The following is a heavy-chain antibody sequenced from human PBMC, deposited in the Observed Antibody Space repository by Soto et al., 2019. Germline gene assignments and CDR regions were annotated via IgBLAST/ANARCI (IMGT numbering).Heavy chain of an antibody. CDR1: GGSISSYY. Sequence: PSETLSLTCTVSGGSISSYYWSWIRQPPGKGLEWIGYIYYSGSTNYNPSLKSRVTISVDTSKNQFSLKLSSVTAADTAVYYCARISDGYYYDSSFDYWGQGTLVTVSS. J-gene: IGHJ4*02. CDR2: IYYSGST. D-gene: IGHD3-22*01. CDR3: ARISDGYYYDSSFDY. V-gene: IGHV4-59*01.